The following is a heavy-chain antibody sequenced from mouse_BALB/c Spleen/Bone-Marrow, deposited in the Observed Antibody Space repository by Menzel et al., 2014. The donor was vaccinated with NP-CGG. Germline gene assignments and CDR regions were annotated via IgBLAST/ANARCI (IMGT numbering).Heavy chain of an antibody. CDR3: ARSLRAYAMDY. Sequence: VNVVDSGPGLVAPSQSLSITCTVSGFSLTSYGVHWVRQPPGKGLEWLVVIWRDGSTTYNSALKSRLSISKDNSKSXVFLKMNTLQTDDTAMYYCARSLRAYAMDYWGQGASVTVSS. CDR2: IWRDGST. CDR1: GFSLTSYG. J-gene: IGHJ4*01. V-gene: IGHV2-6*02. D-gene: IGHD1-2*01.